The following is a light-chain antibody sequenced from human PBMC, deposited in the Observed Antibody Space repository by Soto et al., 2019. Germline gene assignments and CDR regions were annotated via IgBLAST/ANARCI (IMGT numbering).Light chain of an antibody. CDR1: SSNIGAGFD. CDR3: QSYDSSLSGFV. J-gene: IGLJ1*01. V-gene: IGLV1-40*01. Sequence: QSVLTQPPSVSGAPGQRVTISCTGASSNIGAGFDVHWYQLFPGTAPKLLISANNNRPSGVPDRFSGSKSGTSASLAITGLQAEDEADYYCQSYDSSLSGFVFGTGTKLTVL. CDR2: ANN.